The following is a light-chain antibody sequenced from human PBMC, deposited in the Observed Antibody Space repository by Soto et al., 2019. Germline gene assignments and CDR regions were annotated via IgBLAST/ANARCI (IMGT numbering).Light chain of an antibody. CDR1: SSNIGAGYD. V-gene: IGLV1-40*01. J-gene: IGLJ1*01. CDR2: GYT. Sequence: QSVLTQPPSVSGAPEQRDTISCPGTSSNIGAGYDVHWYQHLPGTAPKLLIYGYTIRPSGVPDRFSGSKSGTSASLAITGLQAEDEADYYCQSYDRSLRGYVFGTGTKVTVL. CDR3: QSYDRSLRGYV.